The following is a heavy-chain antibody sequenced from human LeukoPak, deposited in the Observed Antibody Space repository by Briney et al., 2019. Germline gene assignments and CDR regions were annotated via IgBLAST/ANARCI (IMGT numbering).Heavy chain of an antibody. J-gene: IGHJ4*02. D-gene: IGHD1-26*01. CDR2: IRQDGGGK. CDR1: GFSLSRYW. CDR3: ARDLYSGSYYTSSAFDY. Sequence: PGGSLRLSCAASGFSLSRYWMSWVRQAPGKGLEWVANIRQDGGGKHYVDSVGGRFTISRDNAKNSLYLQMNSLRDEDTALYYCARDLYSGSYYTSSAFDYWGQGTLVTVSS. V-gene: IGHV3-7*01.